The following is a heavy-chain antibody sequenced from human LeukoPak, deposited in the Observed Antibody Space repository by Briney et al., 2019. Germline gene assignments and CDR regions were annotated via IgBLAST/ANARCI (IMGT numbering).Heavy chain of an antibody. Sequence: GGSLRLSCAASGFTFSSYAMSWVRQAPGKGPEWVSAISRGGGSTYYADSVKGRFTISRDNSKNTLYLQINSLRAEDTALYYCAKINRGEVAGHMDYWGQGTLVTVSS. CDR2: ISRGGGST. CDR1: GFTFSSYA. CDR3: AKINRGEVAGHMDY. D-gene: IGHD6-19*01. J-gene: IGHJ4*02. V-gene: IGHV3-23*01.